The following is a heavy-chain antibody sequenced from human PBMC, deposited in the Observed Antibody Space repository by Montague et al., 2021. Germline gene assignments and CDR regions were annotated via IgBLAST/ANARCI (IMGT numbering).Heavy chain of an antibody. J-gene: IGHJ6*02. Sequence: SETLSLTCSVSGVSIGEKSFYWGWVRQAPRRGLEWIGHMFYRGNTYYNPSLQSRVSISVDTSKNQFSLKLTSVTASDTAVYYCARRCYGDPQTDPVHVDCALDVWGQGNSVSVSS. CDR1: GVSIGEKSFY. V-gene: IGHV4-39*01. CDR2: MFYRGNT. CDR3: ARRCYGDPQTDPVHVDCALDV. D-gene: IGHD2-21*01.